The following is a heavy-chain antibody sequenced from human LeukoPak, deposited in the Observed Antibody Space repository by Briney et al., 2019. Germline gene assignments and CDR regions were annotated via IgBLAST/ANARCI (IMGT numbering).Heavy chain of an antibody. CDR2: ISPNSGGT. CDR3: AIYCSSTSCRNRAFDY. J-gene: IGHJ4*02. D-gene: IGHD2-2*01. CDR1: GYTFTGYY. V-gene: IGHV1-2*02. Sequence: ASVKVSCKASGYTFTGYYMHWVRQTPGQGHEWMGWISPNSGGTNYAQKFQGRVTMTRDTSISTAYMELSRLRSDDTAVYYCAIYCSSTSCRNRAFDYWGQGTLVTVSS.